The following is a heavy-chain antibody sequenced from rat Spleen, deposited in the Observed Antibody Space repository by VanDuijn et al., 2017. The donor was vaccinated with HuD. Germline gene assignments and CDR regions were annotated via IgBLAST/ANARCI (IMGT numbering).Heavy chain of an antibody. CDR2: IWTGGST. V-gene: IGHV2S63*01. Sequence: EVQLVESGGGLVQPGGSLKLSCAASGFTFSNYYMAWVRQPPGKGLEWMGVIWTGGSTAYNSSFNSRLSVSRDISKSQVFLRMNSLQTEDTATYYCARRHYGYTDYFDYWGQGVMVTVSS. CDR3: ARRHYGYTDYFDY. J-gene: IGHJ2*01. D-gene: IGHD1-9*01. CDR1: GFTFSNYY.